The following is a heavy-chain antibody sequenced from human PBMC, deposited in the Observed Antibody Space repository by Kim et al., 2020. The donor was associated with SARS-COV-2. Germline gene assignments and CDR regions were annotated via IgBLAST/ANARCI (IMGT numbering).Heavy chain of an antibody. Sequence: SETLSLTCTVSGDSITNDRYFWGWIRQPPGRGLEWIGNVFYTGDIYAKPSLMGRLTISVDTSRTQFSLGLRSVTAADAAVYFCGRIKRFADYVDSWGQAT. D-gene: IGHD3-10*01. CDR1: GDSITNDRYF. J-gene: IGHJ4*02. V-gene: IGHV4-39*01. CDR3: GRIKRFADYVDS. CDR2: VFYTGDI.